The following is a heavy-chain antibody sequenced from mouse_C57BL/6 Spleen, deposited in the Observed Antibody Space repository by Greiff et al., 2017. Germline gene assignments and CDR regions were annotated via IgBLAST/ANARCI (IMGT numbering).Heavy chain of an antibody. CDR2: ISSGGSYT. J-gene: IGHJ1*03. V-gene: IGHV5-6*02. D-gene: IGHD1-1*01. CDR1: GFTFSSYG. CDR3: ARPDYYGSSHWYFDV. Sequence: DVMLVESGGDLVKPGGSLKLSCAASGFTFSSYGMSWVRQTPDKRLEWVATISSGGSYTYYPDSVKGRFTISRDNAKNTLYLQMSSLKSEDTAMYYCARPDYYGSSHWYFDVWGTGTTVTVSS.